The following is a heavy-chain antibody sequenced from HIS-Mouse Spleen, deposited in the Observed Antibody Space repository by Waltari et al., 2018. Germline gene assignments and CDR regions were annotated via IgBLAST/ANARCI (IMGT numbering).Heavy chain of an antibody. CDR1: GGSISSSSYY. D-gene: IGHD6-13*01. CDR2: IYYSGRT. V-gene: IGHV4-39*07. CDR3: AREIPYSSSWYDWYFDL. J-gene: IGHJ2*01. Sequence: QLQLQESGPGLVKPSETLSLTCTVSGGSISSSSYYWGWIRQPPGKGLEWIGGIYYSGRTYYNPSLKSRVTISVDTSKNQFSLKLSSVTAAETAVYYCAREIPYSSSWYDWYFDLWGRGTLVTVSS.